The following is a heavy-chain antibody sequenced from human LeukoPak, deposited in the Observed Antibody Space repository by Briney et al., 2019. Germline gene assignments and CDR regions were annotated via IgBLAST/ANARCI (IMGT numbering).Heavy chain of an antibody. D-gene: IGHD3-16*02. CDR1: GGSISSGGYY. CDR2: IYYSGST. V-gene: IGHV4-31*03. J-gene: IGHJ4*02. Sequence: PSQTLSLTCTVSGGSISSGGYYWSWIRQHPGKGLEWIGYIYYSGSTYYNPSLKSRVTISVDTSKNQFSLKLSSVTAADTAVYYCAVGRLGELSSPNFDYWGQGTLVTVSS. CDR3: AVGRLGELSSPNFDY.